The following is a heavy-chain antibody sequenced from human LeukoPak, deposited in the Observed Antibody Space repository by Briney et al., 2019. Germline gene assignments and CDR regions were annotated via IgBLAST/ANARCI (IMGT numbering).Heavy chain of an antibody. CDR3: ARDLTDPPYYYHYIDV. J-gene: IGHJ6*03. V-gene: IGHV3-21*01. CDR2: ISSSGYSI. Sequence: GGSLRLSCAASGFTFSNFNMNWVRQAPGKGLEWVSCISSSGYSIYYADSVKGRFTISRDNAKNSLYLQMNSLRAEDTAVYYCARDLTDPPYYYHYIDVWGKGTTVTISS. CDR1: GFTFSNFN.